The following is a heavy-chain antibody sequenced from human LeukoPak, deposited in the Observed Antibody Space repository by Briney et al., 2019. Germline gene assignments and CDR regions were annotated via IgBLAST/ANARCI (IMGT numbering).Heavy chain of an antibody. V-gene: IGHV4-38-2*02. CDR2: INHSGST. CDR1: GYSISSGYY. CDR3: ARGITVWFGELSSYFDY. Sequence: SETLSLTCTVSGYSISSGYYWSWIRQPPGKGLEWIGEINHSGSTNYNPSLKSRVTISVDTSKNQFSLKLSSVTAADTAVYYCARGITVWFGELSSYFDYWGQGTLVTVSS. D-gene: IGHD3-10*01. J-gene: IGHJ4*02.